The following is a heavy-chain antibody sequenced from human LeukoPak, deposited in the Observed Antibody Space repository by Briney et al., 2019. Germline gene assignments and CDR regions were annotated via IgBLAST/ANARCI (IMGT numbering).Heavy chain of an antibody. CDR3: ARGSRWLQQTLDY. Sequence: SETLSLTCAVYGGSFSGHYWSWIRQPPGKRLEWIGEINHSGSTNYNPSLKSRVTISVDTSKNQFSLKLSSVTAADTAVYYCARGSRWLQQTLDYWGQGTLVTVSS. V-gene: IGHV4-34*01. J-gene: IGHJ4*02. CDR1: GGSFSGHY. D-gene: IGHD5-24*01. CDR2: INHSGST.